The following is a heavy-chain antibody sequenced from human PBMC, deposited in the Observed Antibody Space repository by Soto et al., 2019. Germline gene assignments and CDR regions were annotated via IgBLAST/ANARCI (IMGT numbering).Heavy chain of an antibody. Sequence: SETLSLTCTVSGGSISSGDYSWSWVRQSPGKGLEWIGHIYNSGITYYNPSLKSRVVISVDTSRNQFSLRLNSLTAADRAVYFCARGVTVFGLVSRFWFDPWGQGTVVTVSS. V-gene: IGHV4-30-4*01. J-gene: IGHJ5*02. D-gene: IGHD3-3*01. CDR3: ARGVTVFGLVSRFWFDP. CDR1: GGSISSGDYS. CDR2: IYNSGIT.